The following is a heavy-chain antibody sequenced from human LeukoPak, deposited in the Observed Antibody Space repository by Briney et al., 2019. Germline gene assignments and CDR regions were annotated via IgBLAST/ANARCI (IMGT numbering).Heavy chain of an antibody. Sequence: GGSLRLSCAASGFTFSSYAMHWVRQAPGKGLEWVAVISYDGSNKYYADSVKGRFTISRDNSKNTLYLQMNSLRAEDTAVYCCARGIAVAGTFGWFDPWGQGTLVTVSS. CDR2: ISYDGSNK. CDR3: ARGIAVAGTFGWFDP. CDR1: GFTFSSYA. D-gene: IGHD6-19*01. J-gene: IGHJ5*02. V-gene: IGHV3-30-3*01.